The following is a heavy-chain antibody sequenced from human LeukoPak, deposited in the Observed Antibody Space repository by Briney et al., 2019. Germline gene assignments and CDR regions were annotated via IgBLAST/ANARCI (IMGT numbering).Heavy chain of an antibody. D-gene: IGHD3-10*01. V-gene: IGHV1-18*01. CDR3: ARVITMVRGVITYYFDY. CDR1: GGTFSSYA. Sequence: ASVKVSCKASGGTFSSYAISWVRQAPGQGLEWMGWISAYNGNTNYAQKLQGRVTMTTDTSTSTAYMELRSLRSDDTAVYYCARVITMVRGVITYYFDYWGQGTLVTVSS. J-gene: IGHJ4*02. CDR2: ISAYNGNT.